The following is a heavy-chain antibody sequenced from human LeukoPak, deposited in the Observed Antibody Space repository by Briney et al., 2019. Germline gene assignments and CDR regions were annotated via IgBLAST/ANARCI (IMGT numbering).Heavy chain of an antibody. V-gene: IGHV3-30*02. Sequence: PGGSLRLSCAASVFTFTTYGMHWVRQAPGQGLEWVAFIQYDGSNKYYADSVKGRFTISRDNSKSTLYLQMNSLRVEDTAVYYCARGLGFIAGSVDYWGQGTLVTVSS. CDR2: IQYDGSNK. CDR1: VFTFTTYG. CDR3: ARGLGFIAGSVDY. J-gene: IGHJ4*02. D-gene: IGHD2-8*02.